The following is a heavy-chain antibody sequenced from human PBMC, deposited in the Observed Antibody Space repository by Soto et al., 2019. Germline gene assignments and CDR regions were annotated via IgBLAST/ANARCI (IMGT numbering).Heavy chain of an antibody. D-gene: IGHD2-2*01. CDR2: IKSKTDGGTT. V-gene: IGHV3-15*01. Sequence: AGGSLRLSCAASGFTLSNAWMSWVRQAPGKGLEWVGRIKSKTDGGTTDYAAPVKGRFTISRDDSKNTLYLQMNSLKTEDTAVYYCTTYIVVVPAAISYYYYGMDVWGQGTTVTVSS. CDR3: TTYIVVVPAAISYYYYGMDV. CDR1: GFTLSNAW. J-gene: IGHJ6*02.